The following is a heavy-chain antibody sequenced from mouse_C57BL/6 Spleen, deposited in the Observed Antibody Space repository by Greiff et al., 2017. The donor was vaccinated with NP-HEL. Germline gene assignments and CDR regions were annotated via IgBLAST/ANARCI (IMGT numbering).Heavy chain of an antibody. CDR3: ARHDYDGFAY. J-gene: IGHJ3*01. Sequence: EVQLQESGGGLVQPGESLKLSCESNEYEFPSHDMSWVRQTPEKRLELVAAINSDGGSTYYPDTMESRFIISRDNTKKTLYLQMSRLRSEDTALYDCARHDYDGFAYWGQGTLVTVSA. D-gene: IGHD2-4*01. CDR2: INSDGGST. V-gene: IGHV5-2*01. CDR1: EYEFPSHD.